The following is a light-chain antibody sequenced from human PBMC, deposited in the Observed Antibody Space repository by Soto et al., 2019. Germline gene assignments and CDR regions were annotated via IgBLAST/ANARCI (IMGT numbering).Light chain of an antibody. Sequence: DIQMTQSPSTLSASVGDRVTITCRASRSINSLLAWFQQKPGKAPEILIYKASNLESGVPSRFSGSGSGTDFTLTISCLQSEDFATYYCQQYYSYPLTFGGGTKVDIK. CDR1: RSINSL. V-gene: IGKV1-5*03. J-gene: IGKJ4*01. CDR3: QQYYSYPLT. CDR2: KAS.